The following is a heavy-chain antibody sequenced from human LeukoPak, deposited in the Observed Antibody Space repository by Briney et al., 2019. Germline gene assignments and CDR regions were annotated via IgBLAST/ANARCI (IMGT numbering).Heavy chain of an antibody. CDR1: GYSISSYY. D-gene: IGHD1-26*01. V-gene: IGHV4-59*01. CDR3: ARGGGVGYYYYYMAA. Sequence: PSETLSLTCTVSGYSISSYYWSWIRQPPGKGLEWLGYIYYSVSTNYNPSLKSRVTISVDTSKNQFSLKLSSVTAAYTAFSYCARGGGVGYYYYYMAAWAKGTTVTISS. J-gene: IGHJ6*03. CDR2: IYYSVST.